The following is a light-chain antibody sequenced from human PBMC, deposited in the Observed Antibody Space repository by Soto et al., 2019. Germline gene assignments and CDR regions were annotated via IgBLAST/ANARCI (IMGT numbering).Light chain of an antibody. CDR1: HGVSSN. CDR2: GAS. CDR3: QQYNNWPRGR. V-gene: IGKV3-15*01. Sequence: IGMTQSPATLSVSAGEIATLSCSASHGVSSNLARYQQTPGQAPRPLIYGASTRAPGIPARFSGSGSGTEFTLTLSSLPSEDFAVYYCQQYNNWPRGRFGQGTQV. J-gene: IGKJ1*01.